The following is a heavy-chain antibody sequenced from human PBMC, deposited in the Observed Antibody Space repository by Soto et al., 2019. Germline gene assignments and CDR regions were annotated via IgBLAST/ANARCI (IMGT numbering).Heavy chain of an antibody. D-gene: IGHD3-3*01. J-gene: IGHJ4*02. CDR1: GFTFTSSA. CDR3: AAGGITIFGVVIYDY. V-gene: IGHV1-58*01. Sequence: SVQVSCKASGFTFTSSAVQWVRQARGQRLEWIGWIVVGSGNTNYAQKFQERVTITRDMSTSTAYMELSSLRSEDTAVYYCAAGGITIFGVVIYDYWGQGTLVTVSS. CDR2: IVVGSGNT.